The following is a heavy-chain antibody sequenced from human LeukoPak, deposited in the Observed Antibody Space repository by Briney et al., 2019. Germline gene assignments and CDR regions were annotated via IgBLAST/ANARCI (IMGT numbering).Heavy chain of an antibody. CDR2: IYSGGST. CDR3: ARVKADSSGQDY. V-gene: IGHV3-53*01. CDR1: GFTVSSNY. D-gene: IGHD3-22*01. J-gene: IGHJ4*02. Sequence: GGSLRLSCAASGFTVSSNYMSWVRQAPGKGLEWVSVIYSGGSTYYADSVKGRFTISRDNSKNTLYLQMNSLRAEDTAVYYCARVKADSSGQDYWGQGTLVTVSS.